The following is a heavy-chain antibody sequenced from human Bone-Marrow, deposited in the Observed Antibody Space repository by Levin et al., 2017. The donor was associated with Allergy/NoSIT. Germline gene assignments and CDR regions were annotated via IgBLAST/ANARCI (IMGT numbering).Heavy chain of an antibody. D-gene: IGHD6-13*01. Sequence: PGGSLRLSCAVSGGSVSSISYYWGWIRQPPGKGLEWIGTGYYSGSTYHKTSLKSRVTISVDTQKNQFSLKLSSVTAADTAMYYCVRHGLSSGWYHFDYWGQGILVTVSS. CDR3: VRHGLSSGWYHFDY. CDR1: GGSVSSISYY. J-gene: IGHJ4*02. CDR2: GYYSGST. V-gene: IGHV4-39*01.